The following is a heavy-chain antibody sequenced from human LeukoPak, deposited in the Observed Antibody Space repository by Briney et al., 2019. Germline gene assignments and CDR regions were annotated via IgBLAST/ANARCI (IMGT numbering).Heavy chain of an antibody. CDR1: GFTLSNYY. CDR2: IKQDASDK. J-gene: IGHJ4*02. D-gene: IGHD3-22*01. V-gene: IGHV3-7*01. Sequence: PGGSLRLSCTASGFTLSNYYMSWVRQAPGKGLEGGANIKQDASDKFYVDSVKGGFNIFRENAKNSIYMQMDNLRADDTAVYYWAREGSSYDSSDTMGTYWGQGTLVTISS. CDR3: AREGSSYDSSDTMGTY.